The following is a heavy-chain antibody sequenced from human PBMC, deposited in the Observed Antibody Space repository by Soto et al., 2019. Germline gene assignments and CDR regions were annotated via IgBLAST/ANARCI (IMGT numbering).Heavy chain of an antibody. CDR2: INGGNGNT. CDR1: GYIFNTYA. CDR3: ARAFNYYGSGRHDD. J-gene: IGHJ4*02. V-gene: IGHV1-3*01. Sequence: ASVKVSCKASGYIFNTYAIHWVRQAPGQRLEWMGWINGGNGNTKYSEKFQGRVSLTRDTSASTAYMELSSLRSEDTAVYYCARAFNYYGSGRHDDWGRRTLVTVSS. D-gene: IGHD3-10*01.